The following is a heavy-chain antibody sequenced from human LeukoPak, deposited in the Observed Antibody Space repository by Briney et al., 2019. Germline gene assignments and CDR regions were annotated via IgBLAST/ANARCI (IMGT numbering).Heavy chain of an antibody. Sequence: SVKVSCKASGRTFSTFAISWARQAPGQGLEWMGRIIPVLNTPNYAHNFQDRATITADRSTSTAYMELSSLTSEDTAVYYCARDSGSNYGLAFWGQGTLVTVSS. CDR2: IIPVLNTP. J-gene: IGHJ4*02. CDR3: ARDSGSNYGLAF. CDR1: GRTFSTFA. D-gene: IGHD5-18*01. V-gene: IGHV1-69*04.